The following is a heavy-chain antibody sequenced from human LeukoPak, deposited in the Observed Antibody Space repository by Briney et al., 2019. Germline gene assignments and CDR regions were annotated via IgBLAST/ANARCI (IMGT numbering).Heavy chain of an antibody. Sequence: SGGSLRLSCTASGFSFSGHWMHWARQLPGKGLVWVSRISPTGSTTSYADSVKGRFTISRDNAKNSLYLQMNSLRAEDTAVYYCARDNLLYCSGGSCYVDYWGQGTLVTVSS. D-gene: IGHD2-15*01. J-gene: IGHJ4*02. CDR3: ARDNLLYCSGGSCYVDY. V-gene: IGHV3-74*01. CDR2: ISPTGSTT. CDR1: GFSFSGHW.